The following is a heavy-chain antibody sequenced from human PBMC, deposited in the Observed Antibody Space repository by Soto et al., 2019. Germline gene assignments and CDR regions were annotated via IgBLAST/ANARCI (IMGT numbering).Heavy chain of an antibody. CDR1: GFTFSSYS. J-gene: IGHJ4*02. D-gene: IGHD4-17*01. V-gene: IGHV3-21*01. Sequence: EVQLVESGGGLVKPGGSLRLSCAASGFTFSSYSMNWVRQAPGKGLEWVSSISSSSSYIYYADSVKGRFTISRDNAKNSLYLQMNSLRAEDTAVYYCARDELDYAEPHDTWETRWGQGTLVTVSS. CDR2: ISSSSSYI. CDR3: ARDELDYAEPHDTWETR.